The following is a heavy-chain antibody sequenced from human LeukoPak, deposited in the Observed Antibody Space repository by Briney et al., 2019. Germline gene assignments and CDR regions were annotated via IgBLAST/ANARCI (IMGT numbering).Heavy chain of an antibody. CDR2: IYYSGRT. CDR3: ARRRAEGGSNGHYNWFDP. J-gene: IGHJ5*02. V-gene: IGHV4-59*08. D-gene: IGHD6-13*01. CDR1: GGSINDYY. Sequence: SETLSLTCTVSGGSINDYYWGWIRQPPGKGLEWIGYIYYSGRTKYNPSLQSRVTISVDTSKNQFSLKLSSVTAADTAVYYCARRRAEGGSNGHYNWFDPWGQGTLVTVSS.